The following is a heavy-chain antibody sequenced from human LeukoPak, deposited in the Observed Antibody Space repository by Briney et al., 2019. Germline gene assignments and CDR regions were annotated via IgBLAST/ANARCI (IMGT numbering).Heavy chain of an antibody. D-gene: IGHD3-9*01. J-gene: IGHJ4*02. Sequence: GGSLRLSCAASGFTFSSYSMNWVRQAPGKGLEWVSYISSSSSTIYYADSVKGRFTISRDNAKNSLYLQMNSLRAEDTAVCYRARDGYDILTGYYIDYWGQGTLVTVSS. CDR2: ISSSSSTI. V-gene: IGHV3-48*01. CDR1: GFTFSSYS. CDR3: ARDGYDILTGYYIDY.